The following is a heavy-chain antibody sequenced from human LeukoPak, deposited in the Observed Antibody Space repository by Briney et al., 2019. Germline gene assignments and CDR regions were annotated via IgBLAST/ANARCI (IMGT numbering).Heavy chain of an antibody. D-gene: IGHD4/OR15-4a*01. CDR2: IYSDNT. V-gene: IGHV3-53*01. CDR3: ARRAGAYSHPYDY. Sequence: PGGSLRLSCAASGFTLSSNSMSSVRQAPGKGLEWVSFIYSDNTHYSASVKGRFPISRDNSENTLYLQMNSLRAEDTAVYYCARRAGAYSHPYDYWGQGTLVTVSS. CDR1: GFTLSSNS. J-gene: IGHJ4*02.